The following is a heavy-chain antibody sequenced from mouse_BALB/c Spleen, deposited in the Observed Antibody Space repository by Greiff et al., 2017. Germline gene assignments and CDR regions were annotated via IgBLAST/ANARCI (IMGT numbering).Heavy chain of an antibody. CDR1: GYTFTDYN. V-gene: IGHV1S29*02. D-gene: IGHD3-1*01. CDR3: ARVYSSGYVFAY. J-gene: IGHJ3*01. CDR2: IYPYNGGT. Sequence: EVQRVESGPELVKPGASVKISCKASGYTFTDYNMHWVKQSHGKSLEWIGYIYPYNGGTGYNQKFKSKATLTVDNSSSTAYMELRSLTSEDSAVYYCARVYSSGYVFAYWGQGTLVTVSA.